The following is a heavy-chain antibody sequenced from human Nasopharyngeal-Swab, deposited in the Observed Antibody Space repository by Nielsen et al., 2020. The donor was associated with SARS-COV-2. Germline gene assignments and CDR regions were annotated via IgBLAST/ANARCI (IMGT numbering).Heavy chain of an antibody. CDR1: GFSFNSHA. CDR2: ISYAGSSE. Sequence: GESLKISCAASGFSFNSHAMHWVRQAPGKGLEWVAVISYAGSSEYYADSVKGRFTISRDNFKDTLYLQMDSLRPEDTAVYYCARAADGYNSFDPWGQGTLVTVSS. V-gene: IGHV3-30*04. CDR3: ARAADGYNSFDP. J-gene: IGHJ5*02. D-gene: IGHD5-24*01.